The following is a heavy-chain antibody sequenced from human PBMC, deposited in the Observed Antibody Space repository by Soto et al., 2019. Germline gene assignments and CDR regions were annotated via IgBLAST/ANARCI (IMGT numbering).Heavy chain of an antibody. Sequence: ASVKVSCKASGYTLTSYDINWVRQATGQGLEWMGWMNPNSGNTGYAQKFQGRVTMTRNTSISTAYMELSSLRSEDTAVYYCARGVVVPAAMGGYYYYYMDVWGKGTTVTVSS. CDR1: GYTLTSYD. CDR3: ARGVVVPAAMGGYYYYYMDV. V-gene: IGHV1-8*01. CDR2: MNPNSGNT. J-gene: IGHJ6*03. D-gene: IGHD2-2*01.